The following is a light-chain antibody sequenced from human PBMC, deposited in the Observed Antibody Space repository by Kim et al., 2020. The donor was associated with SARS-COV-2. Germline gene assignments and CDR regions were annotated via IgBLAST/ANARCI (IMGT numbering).Light chain of an antibody. Sequence: AAVGDRVIITCRASQSISNYLNWYQQKPGMAPKVLIYGASSLQGGVPSRFSGSESETDFTLTINSLQSEDSATYYCQQTYSPPWTFGQGTKVEIK. J-gene: IGKJ1*01. V-gene: IGKV1-39*01. CDR3: QQTYSPPWT. CDR1: QSISNY. CDR2: GAS.